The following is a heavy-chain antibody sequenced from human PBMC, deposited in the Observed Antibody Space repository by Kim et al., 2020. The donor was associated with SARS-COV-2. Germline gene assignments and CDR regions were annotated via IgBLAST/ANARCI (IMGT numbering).Heavy chain of an antibody. Sequence: TDSSPSLKSRVTILLDTAKNQFSLKLRSVTAADTAVYYCARDQGRRGYFDYWGQGTLVAVSS. CDR3: ARDQGRRGYFDY. D-gene: IGHD2-15*01. V-gene: IGHV4-59*01. CDR2: T. J-gene: IGHJ4*02.